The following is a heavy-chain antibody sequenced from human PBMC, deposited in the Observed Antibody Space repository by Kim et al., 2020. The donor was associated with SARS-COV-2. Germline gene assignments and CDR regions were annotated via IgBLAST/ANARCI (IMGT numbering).Heavy chain of an antibody. CDR3: VTDERANVWGS. D-gene: IGHD3-16*01. CDR1: GFMFSAYR. J-gene: IGHJ5*02. V-gene: IGHV3-21*01. Sequence: GGSLRLSCVASGFMFSAYRMDWVRQAPGKGPEWVSPISSYSNYIYYADSVKGRFTISRDNAKKSVFLQMNSLRAEDTAVYYCVTDERANVWGSWGRGTLVTVSA. CDR2: ISSYSNYI.